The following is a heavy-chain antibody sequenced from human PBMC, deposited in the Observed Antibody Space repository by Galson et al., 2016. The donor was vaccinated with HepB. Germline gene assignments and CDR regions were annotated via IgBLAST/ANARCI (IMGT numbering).Heavy chain of an antibody. J-gene: IGHJ4*02. CDR2: IWYDGSNK. Sequence: SLRLSCAASGFTFSSYGMHWVRQAPGKGLEWVAVIWYDGSNKYYADSVKGRFTISRDNSKNTLYLQMNSLRAEDTAVYYCARGSRYSSVYFDYWGQGTLVTVSS. V-gene: IGHV3-33*01. D-gene: IGHD6-19*01. CDR3: ARGSRYSSVYFDY. CDR1: GFTFSSYG.